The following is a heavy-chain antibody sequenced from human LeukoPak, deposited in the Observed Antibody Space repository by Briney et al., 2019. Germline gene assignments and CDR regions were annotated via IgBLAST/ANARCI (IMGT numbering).Heavy chain of an antibody. CDR3: ARTYYDFWSGYYLPYYFDY. J-gene: IGHJ4*02. V-gene: IGHV1-46*01. CDR2: INPSGGGT. Sequence: SVKVSCKASGYTFTNYFMHWVRQAPGQGLEWMGVINPSGGGTTYAQRFQGRVTMTTDTSTSTAYMELRSLRSDDTAVYYCARTYYDFWSGYYLPYYFDYWGQGTLVTVSS. CDR1: GYTFTNYF. D-gene: IGHD3-3*01.